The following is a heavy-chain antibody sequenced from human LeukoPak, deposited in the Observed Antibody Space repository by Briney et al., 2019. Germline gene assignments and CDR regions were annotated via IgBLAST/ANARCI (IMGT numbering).Heavy chain of an antibody. CDR3: AKGMVLRYFDWLSTDLIDY. Sequence: PGGSLRLSCAASGFTFSSYGMHWVRQAPGKGLEWVAFIRYDGSNKYYADSVKGRFTISRDNSKNTLYLQMNSLRAEDTAVYYCAKGMVLRYFDWLSTDLIDYWGQGTLVTVSS. CDR1: GFTFSSYG. D-gene: IGHD3-9*01. J-gene: IGHJ4*02. CDR2: IRYDGSNK. V-gene: IGHV3-30*02.